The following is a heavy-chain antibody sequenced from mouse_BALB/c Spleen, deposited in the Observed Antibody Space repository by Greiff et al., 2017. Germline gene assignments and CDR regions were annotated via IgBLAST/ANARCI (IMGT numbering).Heavy chain of an antibody. V-gene: IGHV1-7*01. D-gene: IGHD2-14*01. CDR1: GYTFTSYW. CDR2: INPSTGYT. J-gene: IGHJ4*01. CDR3: AIGCYRYDQAMDY. Sequence: QVHVKQSGAELAKPGASVKMSCKASGYTFTSYWMHWVKQRPGQGLEWIGYINPSTGYTEYNEKFKSKATLTVDKSSSTAYMQLSSLTSEDSAVYYCAIGCYRYDQAMDYWGQGTSVTVSS.